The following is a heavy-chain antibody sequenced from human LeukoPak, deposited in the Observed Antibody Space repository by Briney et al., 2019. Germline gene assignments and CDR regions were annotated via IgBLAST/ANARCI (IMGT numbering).Heavy chain of an antibody. CDR3: AREGITMVRGVILDY. V-gene: IGHV3-33*01. D-gene: IGHD3-10*01. J-gene: IGHJ4*02. CDR2: IWYDGSNK. CDR1: GFTFSSYG. Sequence: GGSLRLSCAASGFTFSSYGMHWVRQAPGKGLEWVAVIWYDGSNKYYADSVKGRFTISRDNSKNTLYLQMNSLRAEDTAVYYCAREGITMVRGVILDYWGQGTLVTVSS.